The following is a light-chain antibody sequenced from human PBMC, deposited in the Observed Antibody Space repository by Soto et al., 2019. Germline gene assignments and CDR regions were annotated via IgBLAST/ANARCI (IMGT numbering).Light chain of an antibody. J-gene: IGKJ4*01. V-gene: IGKV4-1*01. CDR3: QQYFSYPLT. CDR2: WAF. CDR1: QTISYTSINKTY. Sequence: SCKSSQTISYTSINKTYLAWYQQRPGQPPKLLIYWAFIRGSGVPDRLSGSGFGTDFTLTISSLQTEDVAVYYCQQYFSYPLTFGGGTKVEVK.